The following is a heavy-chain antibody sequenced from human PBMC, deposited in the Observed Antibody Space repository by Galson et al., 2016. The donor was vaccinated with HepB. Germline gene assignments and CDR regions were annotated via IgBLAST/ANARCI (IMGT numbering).Heavy chain of an antibody. V-gene: IGHV1-18*04. D-gene: IGHD3-22*01. J-gene: IGHJ4*02. CDR1: GYTFTNYG. CDR3: ARGGTEDSRGYYVHNFDY. Sequence: SVKVSCKAPGYTFTNYGISWVRQAPGQGLEWMGWISAYNGNTNYEQKFQGRVTMTTDTSASTAYMELRSLRSDDTAVYYCARGGTEDSRGYYVHNFDYWGQGTLVTVSS. CDR2: ISAYNGNT.